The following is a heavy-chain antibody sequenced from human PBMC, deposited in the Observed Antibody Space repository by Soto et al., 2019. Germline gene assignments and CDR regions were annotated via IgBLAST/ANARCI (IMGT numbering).Heavy chain of an antibody. D-gene: IGHD6-19*01. V-gene: IGHV1-46*01. CDR3: ARNKRLKQAVAGPRSYYYYGMDV. J-gene: IGHJ6*02. CDR1: GYTFTSYY. CDR2: INPSGGST. Sequence: QVQLVQSGAEVKKPGASVKVSCKASGYTFTSYYMHWVRQAPGQGLEWMGIINPSGGSTSYAQKFQGRVTMTRDTSTSTVYMELSSLRSEDTAVYYCARNKRLKQAVAGPRSYYYYGMDVWGQGTTVTVSS.